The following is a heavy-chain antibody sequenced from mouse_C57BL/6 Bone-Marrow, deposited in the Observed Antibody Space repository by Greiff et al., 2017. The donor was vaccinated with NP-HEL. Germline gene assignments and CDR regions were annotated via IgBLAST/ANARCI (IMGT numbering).Heavy chain of an antibody. J-gene: IGHJ1*03. CDR1: GFTFSSYA. D-gene: IGHD3-3*01. CDR2: ISDGGSYT. CDR3: ARLGQWYFDV. V-gene: IGHV5-4*03. Sequence: EVKLVESGGGLVKPGGSLKLSCAASGFTFSSYAMSWVRQTPEKRLEWVATISDGGSYTYYPDNVKGRFTISRDNAKNNLYLQMSHLKSEDTAMDYCARLGQWYFDVWGTGTTVTVSS.